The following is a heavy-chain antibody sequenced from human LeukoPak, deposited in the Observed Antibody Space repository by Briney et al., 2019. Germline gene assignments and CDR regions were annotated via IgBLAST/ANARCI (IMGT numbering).Heavy chain of an antibody. CDR3: AKTYCSGGSCYRAFDY. CDR2: ISYDGSNK. CDR1: GFTFSSYG. V-gene: IGHV3-30*18. Sequence: GGSLRLSCAASGFTFSSYGMHWIRQAPGKGLEWVAVISYDGSNKYYADSVKGRFTISRDNSKNTLYLQMNSLRAEDTAVYYCAKTYCSGGSCYRAFDYWGQGTLVTVSS. D-gene: IGHD2-15*01. J-gene: IGHJ4*02.